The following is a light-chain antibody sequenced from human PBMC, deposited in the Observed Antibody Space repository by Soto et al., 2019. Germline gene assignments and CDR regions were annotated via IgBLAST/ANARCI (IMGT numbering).Light chain of an antibody. Sequence: DIQMTQSPSSLSASVGDRVTITCRASQGISNYLAWYQQTPGKFPGFLIYAASTLQSGVPSRFTGRGSGIDYTRTISSLQREDVATYYCQEYNSAPEAFGQGTKVEIK. CDR2: AAS. CDR1: QGISNY. CDR3: QEYNSAPEA. J-gene: IGKJ1*01. V-gene: IGKV1-27*01.